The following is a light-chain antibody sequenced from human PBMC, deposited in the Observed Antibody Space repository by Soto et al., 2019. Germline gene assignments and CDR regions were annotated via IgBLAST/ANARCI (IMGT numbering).Light chain of an antibody. CDR2: EVS. CDR1: SSDIGDYDY. J-gene: IGLJ1*01. V-gene: IGLV2-14*01. CDR3: TSYTSTTTLYV. Sequence: QSVLTQPASVSGSPGQSITISCTGTSSDIGDYDYVSWCQQHPGKAPKLLIYEVSNRPSGVSDRFSGSKSGNTASLTISGLQAEDEADYYCTSYTSTTTLYVFGTGTKLTVL.